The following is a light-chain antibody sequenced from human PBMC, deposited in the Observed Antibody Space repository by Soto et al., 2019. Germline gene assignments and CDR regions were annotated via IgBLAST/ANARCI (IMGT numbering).Light chain of an antibody. CDR2: AAS. CDR3: QQYNISPLT. Sequence: DVQMTQSPSSLSASVGDRDTITCRASQDINSYLAWYQQKPGNAPKSLIYAASSLQTGVPSRFSGSESGTDFTLTISNLQPEDSATYYCQQYNISPLTFGGGTKVEIK. CDR1: QDINSY. V-gene: IGKV1D-16*01. J-gene: IGKJ4*01.